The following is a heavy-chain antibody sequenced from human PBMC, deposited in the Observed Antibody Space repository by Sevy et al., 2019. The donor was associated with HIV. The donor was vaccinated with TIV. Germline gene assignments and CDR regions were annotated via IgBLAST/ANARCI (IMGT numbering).Heavy chain of an antibody. J-gene: IGHJ4*02. D-gene: IGHD3-22*01. CDR1: GYTLTELS. V-gene: IGHV1-24*01. Sequence: ASVKVSCKVSGYTLTELSMHWLRQAPGKGLEWVGSYDPEDGETVYEHNFQGRVSMTEDTSTDTAYMEVISLKFEDTAVYYCATTKDYYDSSGYPFDYWGQGTLVTVSS. CDR3: ATTKDYYDSSGYPFDY. CDR2: YDPEDGET.